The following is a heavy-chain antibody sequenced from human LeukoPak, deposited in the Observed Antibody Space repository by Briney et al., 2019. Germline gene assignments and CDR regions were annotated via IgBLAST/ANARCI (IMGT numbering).Heavy chain of an antibody. Sequence: GGSLRLSCAASGFAFSSYAMNWVRQAPGKGLEWVSACGTSGDTYYADSVRGRFTISRDNAKNTVYLQMSSLRAEDTAVYYCAQKTPGTHPFDYWGQGTLVTASS. CDR2: CGTSGDT. CDR3: AQKTPGTHPFDY. D-gene: IGHD6-13*01. V-gene: IGHV3-23*01. J-gene: IGHJ4*02. CDR1: GFAFSSYA.